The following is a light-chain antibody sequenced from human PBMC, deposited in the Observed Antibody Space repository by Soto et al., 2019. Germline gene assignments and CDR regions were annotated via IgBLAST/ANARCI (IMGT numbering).Light chain of an antibody. CDR1: SSDVGGYNY. Sequence: QSALTQPASVSGSPGQSITISCTGTSSDVGGYNYVSWYQQHPGKAPKLMIYDVNNRPSGVSNRFSGSKSGNTASLTISGLQAEDEADYYCSSYTSSSKRVFGGGTKLTVL. J-gene: IGLJ2*01. V-gene: IGLV2-14*01. CDR2: DVN. CDR3: SSYTSSSKRV.